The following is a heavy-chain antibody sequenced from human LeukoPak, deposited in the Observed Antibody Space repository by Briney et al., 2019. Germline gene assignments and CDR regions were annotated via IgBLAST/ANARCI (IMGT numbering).Heavy chain of an antibody. D-gene: IGHD5-12*01. J-gene: IGHJ3*02. Sequence: SETLSLTCTVSGGSISSSSDYWGWIRQPPGKGLEWIGYIYYSGSTNYNPSLKSRVTISVDTSKNQFSLKLSSVTAADTAVYYCARRSFRGGTNSGDAFDIWGQGTMVTVSS. CDR3: ARRSFRGGTNSGDAFDI. CDR1: GGSISSSSDY. CDR2: IYYSGST. V-gene: IGHV4-61*05.